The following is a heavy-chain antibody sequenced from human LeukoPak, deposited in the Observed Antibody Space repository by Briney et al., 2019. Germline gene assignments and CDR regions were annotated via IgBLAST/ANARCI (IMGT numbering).Heavy chain of an antibody. CDR3: ARDSESWTETGPRFDY. D-gene: IGHD3-9*01. CDR2: IYSCGST. CDR1: GFTVSSNY. Sequence: GGSLRLSCAASGFTVSSNYMSWVRQAPGKGLEWVSVIYSCGSTYYADSVKGRFTISRDNSKNTLYLQMNSLRAEDTAVYYCARDSESWTETGPRFDYWGQGTLVTVSS. J-gene: IGHJ4*02. V-gene: IGHV3-66*01.